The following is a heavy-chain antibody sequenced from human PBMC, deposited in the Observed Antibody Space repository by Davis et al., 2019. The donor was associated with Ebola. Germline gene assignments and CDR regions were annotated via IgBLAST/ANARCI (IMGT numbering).Heavy chain of an antibody. J-gene: IGHJ4*02. CDR1: GFTFSSYA. CDR3: AKGQPYLRFLEWLLHSLGILDY. V-gene: IGHV3-23*01. D-gene: IGHD3-3*01. Sequence: PGGSLRLSCAASGFTFSSYAMSWVRQAPGKGLEWVSAISGSGGSTYYADSVKGRFTISRDNSKNTLYLQMNSLRAEDTAVYYCAKGQPYLRFLEWLLHSLGILDYWGQGTLVTVSS. CDR2: ISGSGGST.